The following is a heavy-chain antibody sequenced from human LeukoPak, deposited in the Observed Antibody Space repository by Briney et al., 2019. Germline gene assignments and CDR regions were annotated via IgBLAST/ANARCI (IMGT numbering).Heavy chain of an antibody. V-gene: IGHV3-30*02. Sequence: GGSLRLSCAASGFNFSSYGMHWVRQAPGKGLEWVAFTRYDGNNKYYADSVKGRFTISRDNSKNTLYLQMNSLRAEDTAVYYCAKDTLSLVVVVAAQHIPDYWGQGTLVTVSS. J-gene: IGHJ4*02. CDR1: GFNFSSYG. CDR3: AKDTLSLVVVVAAQHIPDY. CDR2: TRYDGNNK. D-gene: IGHD2-15*01.